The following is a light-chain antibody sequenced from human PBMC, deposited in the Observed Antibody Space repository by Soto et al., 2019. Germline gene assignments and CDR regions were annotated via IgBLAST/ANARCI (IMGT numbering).Light chain of an antibody. CDR3: SSYAGSNNFNVV. V-gene: IGLV1-40*01. CDR2: GTN. J-gene: IGLJ2*01. CDR1: RSNIGAGYD. Sequence: QSVLTQPPSVSGAPGQRVTISCTGSRSNIGAGYDVHWYQQLPGTAPKLLIYGTNNRPSGVPDRFSGSKSGMSASLAITGLQAADEANYYCSSYAGSNNFNVVFGGGTKVTVL.